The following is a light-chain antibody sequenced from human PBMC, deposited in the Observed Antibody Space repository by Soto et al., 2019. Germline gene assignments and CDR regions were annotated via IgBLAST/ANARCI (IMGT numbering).Light chain of an antibody. J-gene: IGKJ4*01. Sequence: EIVLTQSPGTLSLSPGERVTLSCRASQSVTSSFLGWYQQKPGQAPRLLIHGASTRATGIPDRFSGSGSGIDFALTVSRLEAEDFAVYYCHQYGSSPLTFGGGTKVEI. V-gene: IGKV3-20*01. CDR2: GAS. CDR1: QSVTSSF. CDR3: HQYGSSPLT.